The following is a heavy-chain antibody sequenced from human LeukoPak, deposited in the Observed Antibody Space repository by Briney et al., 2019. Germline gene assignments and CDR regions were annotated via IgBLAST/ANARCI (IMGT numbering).Heavy chain of an antibody. J-gene: IGHJ4*02. D-gene: IGHD2-15*01. V-gene: IGHV4-34*01. CDR2: INHRGSS. CDR3: ARGSAFDGYCSAGACDAGYYDI. Sequence: PSETLSLTCAVYGESFSAYFWNWIRQAPGKPLEYIGEINHRGSSHYNPSLKTRVTLSVDTSKKQFSLKLTSVTAADMAVYFCARGSAFDGYCSAGACDAGYYDIWGQGTPVTVSS. CDR1: GESFSAYF.